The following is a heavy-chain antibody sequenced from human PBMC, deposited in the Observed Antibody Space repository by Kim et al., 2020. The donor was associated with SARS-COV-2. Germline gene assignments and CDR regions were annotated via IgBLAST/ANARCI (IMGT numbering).Heavy chain of an antibody. CDR2: ISWNSGSI. Sequence: GGSLRLSCAASGFTFDDYAMHWVRQAPGKGLEWVSGISWNSGSIGYADSVKGRFTISRDNAKNSLYLQMNSLRAEDTALYYCAKDLGWPATYYYYGRDV. J-gene: IGHJ6*01. CDR3: AKDLGWPATYYYYGRDV. V-gene: IGHV3-9*01. D-gene: IGHD2-15*01. CDR1: GFTFDDYA.